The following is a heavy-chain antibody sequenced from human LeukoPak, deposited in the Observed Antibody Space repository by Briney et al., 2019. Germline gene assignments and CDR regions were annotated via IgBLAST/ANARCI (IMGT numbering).Heavy chain of an antibody. J-gene: IGHJ4*02. CDR3: ARGHYGRDY. CDR2: INPDGSEK. D-gene: IGHD4-17*01. CDR1: GFTFSNHW. Sequence: PGGSLRLSCAASGFTFSNHWISWVRQAPGKGLEWVADINPDGSEKNYVDSVKGRFTISRDNVQNSGSLQMNSLRAEDTAVYYCARGHYGRDYWGQGTLVSVFS. V-gene: IGHV3-7*01.